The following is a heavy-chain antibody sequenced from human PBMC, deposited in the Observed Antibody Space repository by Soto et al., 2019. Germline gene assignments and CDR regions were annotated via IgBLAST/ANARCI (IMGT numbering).Heavy chain of an antibody. D-gene: IGHD2-21*02. Sequence: QVQLQESGPGLVKPSGTLSLTCAVSSGSISSSNWWSWVRQPPGKGLEWIGGIYHSGSTNYNPSLKSRVTISVDKSKNQFSLKLSSVTAADTAVYYCARVLGGDWGYYYYMDVWGKGTTVTVSS. CDR1: SGSISSSNW. CDR2: IYHSGST. V-gene: IGHV4-4*02. J-gene: IGHJ6*03. CDR3: ARVLGGDWGYYYYMDV.